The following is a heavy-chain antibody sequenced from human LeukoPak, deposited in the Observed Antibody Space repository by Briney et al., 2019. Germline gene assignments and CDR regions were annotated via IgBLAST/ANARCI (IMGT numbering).Heavy chain of an antibody. CDR3: ARERTPGSGYGVDY. Sequence: ASVKVSCKASGYTFSSYAMNWVRQAPGQGLEWMGWINPNINGTNYAQKFQGRVTMTGDRSISTAYMELSRLRSDDTAVYYRARERTPGSGYGVDYWGQGTVVTVSS. D-gene: IGHD6-25*01. CDR1: GYTFSSYA. CDR2: INPNINGT. V-gene: IGHV1-2*02. J-gene: IGHJ4*02.